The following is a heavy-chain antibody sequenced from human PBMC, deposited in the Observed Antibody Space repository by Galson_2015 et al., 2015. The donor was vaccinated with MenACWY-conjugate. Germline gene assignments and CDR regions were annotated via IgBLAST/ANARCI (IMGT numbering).Heavy chain of an antibody. CDR2: IDPINSNT. V-gene: IGHV5-51*01. Sequence: QSGAEVKKPGESLKLSCKASGYSFTTYWIAWVRQMPGKGLEWVALIDPINSNTRYSPSPQGQVTISADESISTAYLQWSSLKASDTATYYCARHPPGGRGMDVWGRGTTVTVSS. D-gene: IGHD1-26*01. J-gene: IGHJ6*02. CDR1: GYSFTTYW. CDR3: ARHPPGGRGMDV.